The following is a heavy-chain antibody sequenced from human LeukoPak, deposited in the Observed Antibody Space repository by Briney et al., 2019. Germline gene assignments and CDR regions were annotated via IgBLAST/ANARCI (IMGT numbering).Heavy chain of an antibody. Sequence: SETLSLTCAVSGGSISSGGYSWSWIRQPPGKGLEWIGEINHSGSTNYNPSLKSRVTISVDTSKNQFSLKLSSVTAADTAVYYCARAVAVAAAGTSGWFDPWGQGTLVTVSS. D-gene: IGHD6-13*01. J-gene: IGHJ5*02. CDR1: GGSISSGGYS. CDR3: ARAVAVAAAGTSGWFDP. V-gene: IGHV4-30-2*01. CDR2: INHSGST.